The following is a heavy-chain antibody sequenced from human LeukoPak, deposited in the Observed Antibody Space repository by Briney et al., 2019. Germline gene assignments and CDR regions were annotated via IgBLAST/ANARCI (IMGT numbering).Heavy chain of an antibody. CDR1: GLSFSGYC. J-gene: IGHJ4*02. D-gene: IGHD3-16*01. Sequence: AGTLSLTCAVYGLSFSGYCWSWIRQPPGKGLEWVAEINHSGSANYNPALKNRGTISLDTTENQFSLKLSSVTTADTAAYYCAREVPPLGKYWGEGNLVTVSS. CDR3: AREVPPLGKY. CDR2: INHSGSA. V-gene: IGHV4-34*01.